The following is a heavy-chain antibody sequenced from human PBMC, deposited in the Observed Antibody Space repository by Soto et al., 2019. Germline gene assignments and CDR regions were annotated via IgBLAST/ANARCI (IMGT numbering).Heavy chain of an antibody. J-gene: IGHJ5*02. D-gene: IGHD3-3*01. V-gene: IGHV1-46*03. CDR1: GYTFTSYY. Sequence: ASVKVSCKSSGYTFTSYYMHWVRQAPGQGLEWMGIINPSGGNTSYAQKFQGRVTMTRDTSTSTVYMELSSLRSEDTAVYYCARAYYDFWSGYGFNWFDPWGQGTLVTVSS. CDR3: ARAYYDFWSGYGFNWFDP. CDR2: INPSGGNT.